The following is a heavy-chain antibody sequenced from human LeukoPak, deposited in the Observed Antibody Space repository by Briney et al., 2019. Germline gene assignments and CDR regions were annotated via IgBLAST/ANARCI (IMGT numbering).Heavy chain of an antibody. CDR2: IYYSGST. J-gene: IGHJ4*02. CDR3: ARAVGSFLEWLFPDY. Sequence: SETLSLTCTVSGGSISSYYWSWIRQPPGKGLEWIGYIYYSGSTNYNPSLKSRVTISVDTSKNQFSLKLSSVTAADTAVYYCARAVGSFLEWLFPDYWGQGTLVTVSS. V-gene: IGHV4-59*01. D-gene: IGHD3-3*02. CDR1: GGSISSYY.